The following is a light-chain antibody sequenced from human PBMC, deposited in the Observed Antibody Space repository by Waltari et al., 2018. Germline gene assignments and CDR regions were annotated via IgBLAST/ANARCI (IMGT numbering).Light chain of an antibody. V-gene: IGLV1-44*01. CDR1: YSNIGNNV. Sequence: QSVLTQPPSESGTPGQRVTISCSGSYSNIGNNVVNWYQQVPGTTPKLLIYRNDQRASGVPDRISGSKSGTSASLAISGLQSEDEAHYYCAAWDDSLNGRWVFGGGTKLTVL. CDR3: AAWDDSLNGRWV. J-gene: IGLJ2*01. CDR2: RND.